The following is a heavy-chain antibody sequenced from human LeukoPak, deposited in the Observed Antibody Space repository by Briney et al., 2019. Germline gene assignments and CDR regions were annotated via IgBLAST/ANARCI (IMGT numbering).Heavy chain of an antibody. Sequence: GGSLRLSCAASGFTFSSYAMSWVRQAPGKGLEWVSAISGSGGSTYHADSVKGRFTISRDNSKNTLYLQMNSLRAEDTAVYYCAKDRGSSWYQEWFDPWGQGTLVTVSS. CDR3: AKDRGSSWYQEWFDP. V-gene: IGHV3-23*01. CDR2: ISGSGGST. CDR1: GFTFSSYA. D-gene: IGHD6-13*01. J-gene: IGHJ5*02.